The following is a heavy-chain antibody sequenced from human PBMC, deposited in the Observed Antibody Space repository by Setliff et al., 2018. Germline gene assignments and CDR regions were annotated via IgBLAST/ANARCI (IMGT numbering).Heavy chain of an antibody. D-gene: IGHD6-19*01. CDR2: IYYNGNT. CDR3: TRSRTIAVKGGVFAV. J-gene: IGHJ2*01. Sequence: PSETLSLTCIVSGASISSDGYYWSWIRQHPGKGLEWIGYIYYNGNTYYNPSLKSRVTISLDTSKNQFSLELSSVTAADTAVYYCTRSRTIAVKGGVFAVWGRGTLVTVPQ. V-gene: IGHV4-31*03. CDR1: GASISSDGYY.